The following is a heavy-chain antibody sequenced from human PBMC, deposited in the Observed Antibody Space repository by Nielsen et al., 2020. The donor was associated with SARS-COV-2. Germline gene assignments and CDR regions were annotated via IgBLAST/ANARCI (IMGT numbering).Heavy chain of an antibody. CDR2: IYYSGST. J-gene: IGHJ6*03. V-gene: IGHV4-39*01. D-gene: IGHD2-15*01. Sequence: SETLSLTCTVSGGSISSSSYYWGWIRQPPGKGLEWIGSIYYSGSTYYNPSLKSRVTISVDTSKNQFSLKLSSVTAADTAVYYCARHSTYCSGGSCLTPPWRVNYYYMDVWGKGTTVTVSS. CDR1: GGSISSSSYY. CDR3: ARHSTYCSGGSCLTPPWRVNYYYMDV.